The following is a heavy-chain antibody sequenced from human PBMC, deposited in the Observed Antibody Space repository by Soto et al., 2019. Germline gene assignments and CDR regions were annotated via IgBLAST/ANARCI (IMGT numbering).Heavy chain of an antibody. V-gene: IGHV1-18*01. CDR1: GYTFTSYG. Sequence: GASVKVSCKASGYTFTSYGISWVRQAPGQGLEWMGWISAYNGNTNYAQKLQGRVTMTTDTSTSTAYMELRSLRSDDTAVYYCARGTIFGFYYYYMDVWGKGTTVTVSS. CDR2: ISAYNGNT. D-gene: IGHD3-3*01. J-gene: IGHJ6*03. CDR3: ARGTIFGFYYYYMDV.